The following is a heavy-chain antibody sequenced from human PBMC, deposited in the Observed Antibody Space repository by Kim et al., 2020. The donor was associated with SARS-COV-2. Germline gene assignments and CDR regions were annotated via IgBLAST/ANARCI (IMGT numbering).Heavy chain of an antibody. CDR2: INPNNGGS. J-gene: IGHJ4*01. D-gene: IGHD3-10*01. CDR1: GYTFTDYY. Sequence: ASVKVSCKASGYTFTDYYMHWVRQAPGQGLEWMGRINPNNGGSNYAQHFQGRVTMTRDTSISTAYMELSRLRSDDTAVSYCAPLTYYYGSGTYYNQHYWG. V-gene: IGHV1-2*06. CDR3: APLTYYYGSGTYYNQHY.